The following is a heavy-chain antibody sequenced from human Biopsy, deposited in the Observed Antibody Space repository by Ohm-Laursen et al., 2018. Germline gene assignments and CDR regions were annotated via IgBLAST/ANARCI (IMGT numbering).Heavy chain of an antibody. J-gene: IGHJ3*01. V-gene: IGHV1-2*02. CDR2: INPNNGGT. CDR3: ARLAYSEYRRDPLDV. CDR1: GYNFNAYY. D-gene: IGHD5-18*01. Sequence: ASVKISCKASGYNFNAYYMQWVRQAPGQGLEWMGWINPNNGGTNYAHKFQGRVTMTRDTSISAAYMHLSGLTSDDTAVYYCARLAYSEYRRDPLDVWGQGTMVTVSS.